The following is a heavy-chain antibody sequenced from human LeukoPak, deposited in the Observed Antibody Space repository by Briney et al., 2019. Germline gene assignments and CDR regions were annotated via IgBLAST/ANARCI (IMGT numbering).Heavy chain of an antibody. CDR1: GYSFTSYW. Sequence: GESLKIFCKGSGYSFTSYWIGWVRQMPGKGLEWMGIIYPCDSDTRYSPSFQGQVTISADKSISTAYLQWSSLKASDTAMYYCARHTYYDILTAPFDPWGQGNLVTVSS. D-gene: IGHD3-9*01. V-gene: IGHV5-51*01. CDR2: IYPCDSDT. CDR3: ARHTYYDILTAPFDP. J-gene: IGHJ5*02.